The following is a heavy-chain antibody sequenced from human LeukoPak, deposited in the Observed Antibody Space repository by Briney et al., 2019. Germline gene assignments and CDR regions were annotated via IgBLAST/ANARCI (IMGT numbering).Heavy chain of an antibody. Sequence: GGSLRLSCAASGFTFSSYAMHWVRQAPGKGLEYVSAISSNGGSTYYANSVKGRFTISRDNSKNTLYLQMNSLRAEDTAVYYCAKEGRGLANWYFDLWGRGTLVTVSS. V-gene: IGHV3-64*01. CDR3: AKEGRGLANWYFDL. J-gene: IGHJ2*01. D-gene: IGHD3-10*01. CDR1: GFTFSSYA. CDR2: ISSNGGST.